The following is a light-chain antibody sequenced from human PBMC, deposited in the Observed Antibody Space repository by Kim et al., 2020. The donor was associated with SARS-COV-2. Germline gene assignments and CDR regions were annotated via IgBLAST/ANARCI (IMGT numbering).Light chain of an antibody. V-gene: IGKV1-33*01. Sequence: SASVADRVTITCQASQDISDYLNWYQQKPGKAPKLLIYDASNLQTGVPSRFSGSGSGTDFTFTISSLQPEDVATYYCQQYDSLPPTFGQGTKLEI. CDR3: QQYDSLPPT. CDR1: QDISDY. J-gene: IGKJ2*01. CDR2: DAS.